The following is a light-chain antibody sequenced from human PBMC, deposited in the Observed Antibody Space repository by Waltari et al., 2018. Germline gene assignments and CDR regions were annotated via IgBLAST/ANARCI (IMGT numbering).Light chain of an antibody. Sequence: QSVLTQPPSVSGAPGQRVTISCTGGGSNIGAGYDVHWYRQLPGKAPELLIYGVTNRPPGVPDLFVGSLSGTSASLAITGLQAEDEADYYCQSYDTSLSVVFGGGTKLTV. CDR2: GVT. CDR3: QSYDTSLSVV. CDR1: GSNIGAGYD. V-gene: IGLV1-40*01. J-gene: IGLJ2*01.